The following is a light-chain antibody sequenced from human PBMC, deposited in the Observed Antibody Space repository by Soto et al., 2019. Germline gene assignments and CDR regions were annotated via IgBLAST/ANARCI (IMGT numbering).Light chain of an antibody. CDR3: QHHGSSPVYT. J-gene: IGKJ2*01. CDR2: DAS. V-gene: IGKV3-20*01. CDR1: QSISSTY. Sequence: EIVLTQSPGTLSLSPGERATLSCRASQSISSTYLAWYQQKPGQAPRLLIYDASSRVTGIPDRFSGSGSGTDFPLTISRLEPEDFAVYYCQHHGSSPVYTFGQGTKLEV.